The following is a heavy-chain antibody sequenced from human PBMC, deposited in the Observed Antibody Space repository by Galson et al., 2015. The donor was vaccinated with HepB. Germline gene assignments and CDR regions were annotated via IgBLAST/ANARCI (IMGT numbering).Heavy chain of an antibody. CDR3: ARDLGWFDP. J-gene: IGHJ5*02. D-gene: IGHD3-10*01. CDR2: IYYSGST. CDR1: GGSISSSSYY. Sequence: ETLSLTCTVSGGSISSSSYYWGWIRQPPGKGLEWIGSIYYSGSTYYNPSLKSRVTISVDTSKNQFSLKLSSVTAADTAVYYCARDLGWFDPWGQGTLVTVSS. V-gene: IGHV4-39*07.